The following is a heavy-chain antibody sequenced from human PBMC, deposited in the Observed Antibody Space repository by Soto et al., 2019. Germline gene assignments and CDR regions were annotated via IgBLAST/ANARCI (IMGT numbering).Heavy chain of an antibody. CDR2: ISTYNGNT. V-gene: IGHV1-18*01. J-gene: IGHJ4*02. D-gene: IGHD5-18*01. Sequence: QVQLVQSGAEVKKPGASVKVSCKASGYNFTSYGISLVRQAPGQGLEWMGWISTYNGNTNSAQKLQGRVTMTTDTSTSIAYMELRSLRSDDTAVYYCASDYSYGMFGYWGQGTLVTVSS. CDR1: GYNFTSYG. CDR3: ASDYSYGMFGY.